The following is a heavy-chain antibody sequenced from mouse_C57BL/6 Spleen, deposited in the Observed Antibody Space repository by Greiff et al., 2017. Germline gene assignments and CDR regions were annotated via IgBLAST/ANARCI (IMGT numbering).Heavy chain of an antibody. CDR2: LYPRSGNT. V-gene: IGHV1-81*01. J-gene: IGHJ2*01. CDR3: LLRYY. D-gene: IGHD1-1*01. Sequence: QVQLQQSGAELARPGASVKLSCKASGYTFTSYGISWVKQRTGPGLEWIGELYPRSGNTYYNEKFKGKATLTADKSSSTAYMELRSLTSEDSAVYFCLLRYYRGPGTTHTVSS. CDR1: GYTFTSYG.